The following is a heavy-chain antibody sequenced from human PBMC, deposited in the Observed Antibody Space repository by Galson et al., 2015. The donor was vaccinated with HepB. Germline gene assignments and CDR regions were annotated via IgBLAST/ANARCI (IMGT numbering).Heavy chain of an antibody. Sequence: SLRLSCAASGFTFSSYGMHWVRQAPGKGLEWVAVISYDGSNKYYADSVKGRFTISRDNSKNTLYLQMNSLRAEDTAVYYCAKDEGQWELPPGGFDYWGQGTLVTVSS. V-gene: IGHV3-30*18. CDR1: GFTFSSYG. CDR3: AKDEGQWELPPGGFDY. J-gene: IGHJ4*02. D-gene: IGHD1-26*01. CDR2: ISYDGSNK.